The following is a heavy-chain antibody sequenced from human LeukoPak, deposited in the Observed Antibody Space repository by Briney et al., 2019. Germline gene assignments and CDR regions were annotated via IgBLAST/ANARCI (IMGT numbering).Heavy chain of an antibody. D-gene: IGHD5-24*01. V-gene: IGHV3-23*01. CDR2: TIGTGDSK. Sequence: GGSLRLSCAASGFTFSNYGMSWARQAPGKGLEWVSGTIGTGDSKFYADPVKGRFTISRDNSRSTLYLHMNSLRVDDTAVYYCASLYNDYGDYWGQGALVTVSS. CDR3: ASLYNDYGDY. CDR1: GFTFSNYG. J-gene: IGHJ4*02.